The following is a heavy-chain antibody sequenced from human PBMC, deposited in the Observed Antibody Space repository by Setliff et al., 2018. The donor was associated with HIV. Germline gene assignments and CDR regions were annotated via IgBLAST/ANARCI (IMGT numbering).Heavy chain of an antibody. Sequence: ASVKVSCKASGYTFTNYSISWVRQAPGQGLEWMGRILPIFGTRDYAQKFQGRVTITADKSTSTAYMELRSLRSEDTAVYYCARDQVSMVRAVRLVAWGQGSLVTVSS. J-gene: IGHJ1*01. CDR2: ILPIFGTR. CDR1: GYTFTNYS. CDR3: ARDQVSMVRAVRLVA. D-gene: IGHD3-10*01. V-gene: IGHV1-69*06.